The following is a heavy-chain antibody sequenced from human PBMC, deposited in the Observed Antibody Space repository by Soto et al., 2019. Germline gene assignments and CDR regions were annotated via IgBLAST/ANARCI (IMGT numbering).Heavy chain of an antibody. J-gene: IGHJ3*02. CDR3: ARDYGRSGSPGAFDI. D-gene: IGHD1-26*01. CDR2: IYYSGST. Sequence: PSETLSLTCTVSGGSISSYYWSWIRQPPGKGLEWIGYIYYSGSTNYNPSLKSRVTISVDTSKNQFSLKLSSVTAADTAVYYCARDYGRSGSPGAFDIWGQGTMVT. CDR1: GGSISSYY. V-gene: IGHV4-59*01.